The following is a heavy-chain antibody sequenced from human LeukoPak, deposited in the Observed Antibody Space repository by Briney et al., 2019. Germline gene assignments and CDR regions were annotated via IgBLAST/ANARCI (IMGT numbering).Heavy chain of an antibody. J-gene: IGHJ4*02. V-gene: IGHV3-23*01. CDR3: AKPTYGSGSPDY. CDR2: IRESGGRT. CDR1: GFTFSSCA. Sequence: GGSLRLSCEASGFTFSSCAMSWVRQAPGKGLEWVSGIRESGGRTDYADSVKGRFTISRDNSKNTLYLQMNSLRAEDTAVYYCAKPTYGSGSPDYWGQGTLVTVSS. D-gene: IGHD3-10*01.